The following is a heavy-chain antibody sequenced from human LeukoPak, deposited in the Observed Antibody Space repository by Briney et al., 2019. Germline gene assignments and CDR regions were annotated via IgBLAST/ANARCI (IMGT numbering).Heavy chain of an antibody. D-gene: IGHD3-3*01. V-gene: IGHV3-53*01. CDR2: IYSGGST. Sequence: GGSLRLSCAASGFTVSSNYMSWVRQAPGKGLEWVSVIYSGGSTYYADSVKGRFTISRDNAKNSLYLQMNSLRAEDTAVYYCARDLIPRVLGFGVVPHDYWGQGTLVTVSS. J-gene: IGHJ4*02. CDR1: GFTVSSNY. CDR3: ARDLIPRVLGFGVVPHDY.